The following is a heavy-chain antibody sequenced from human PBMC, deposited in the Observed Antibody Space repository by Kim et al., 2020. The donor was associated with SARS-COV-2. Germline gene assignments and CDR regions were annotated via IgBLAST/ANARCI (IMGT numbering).Heavy chain of an antibody. CDR2: INHSGST. D-gene: IGHD5-12*01. CDR1: GGSFSGYY. V-gene: IGHV4-34*01. CDR3: ATRRDGYASAYNWFDP. J-gene: IGHJ5*02. Sequence: SETLSLTCAVYGGSFSGYYWSWIRQPPGKGLEWIGEINHSGSTNYNPSLKSRVTISVDTSKNQFSLKLSSVTAADTAVYYCATRRDGYASAYNWFDPWGQGTLVTVSS.